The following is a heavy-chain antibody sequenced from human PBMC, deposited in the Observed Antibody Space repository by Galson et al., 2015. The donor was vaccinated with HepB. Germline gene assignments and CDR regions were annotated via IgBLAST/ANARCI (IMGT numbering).Heavy chain of an antibody. D-gene: IGHD3-22*01. V-gene: IGHV1-69*13. CDR2: IIPIFGRT. Sequence: SVKVSCKASGGTFSSYVINWVRQAPGQGLEWMGGIIPIFGRTNYAQKFQGRVTTTADESTSTAYMELSSLRSEDTAVYYCARVERYDSSGFGAFDIWGQGTMVTVSS. J-gene: IGHJ3*02. CDR3: ARVERYDSSGFGAFDI. CDR1: GGTFSSYV.